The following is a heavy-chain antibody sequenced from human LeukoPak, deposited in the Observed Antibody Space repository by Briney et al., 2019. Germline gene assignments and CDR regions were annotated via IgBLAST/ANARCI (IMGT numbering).Heavy chain of an antibody. CDR3: AREGLWETGRDAFDI. V-gene: IGHV3-48*03. D-gene: IGHD3-16*01. J-gene: IGHJ3*02. CDR2: ISSSGTTI. CDR1: GFTLSSYE. Sequence: PGGSLRLSCAASGFTLSSYEMNWVRQAPGKGLEWVSYISSSGTTIYYTVSVKGRFTISRDNAKNSLYLQMNRLRAEDTALYYCAREGLWETGRDAFDIWGQGTMVTVSS.